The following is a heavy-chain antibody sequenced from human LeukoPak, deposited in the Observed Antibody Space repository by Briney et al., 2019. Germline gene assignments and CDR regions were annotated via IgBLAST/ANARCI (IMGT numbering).Heavy chain of an antibody. CDR2: ISYDGSNK. CDR1: GFTFSSYA. V-gene: IGHV3-30-3*01. Sequence: GGSPRLSCAASGFTFSSYAMPWVRQAPGKGLEWVAVISYDGSNKYYADSVKGRFTISRDNSKNTLYLQMNSLRAEDTAVYYCARDSVGEPLSYFDYWGQGTLVTVSS. D-gene: IGHD1-26*01. CDR3: ARDSVGEPLSYFDY. J-gene: IGHJ4*02.